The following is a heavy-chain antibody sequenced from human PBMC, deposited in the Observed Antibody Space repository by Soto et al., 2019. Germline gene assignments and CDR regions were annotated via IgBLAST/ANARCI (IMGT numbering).Heavy chain of an antibody. D-gene: IGHD5-18*01. Sequence: QVQLQESGPGLVKPSQTLSLTCTVSGGSITTGGYYWSWIRQHPGKGLEWIGYIYYSGSTSYNPSLKRHITMSVDTSKTQFSLKLNSVTAADTAVYSCARDDTRAGYDYWGQGTLVTVSS. CDR2: IYYSGST. J-gene: IGHJ4*02. CDR3: ARDDTRAGYDY. CDR1: GGSITTGGYY. V-gene: IGHV4-31*01.